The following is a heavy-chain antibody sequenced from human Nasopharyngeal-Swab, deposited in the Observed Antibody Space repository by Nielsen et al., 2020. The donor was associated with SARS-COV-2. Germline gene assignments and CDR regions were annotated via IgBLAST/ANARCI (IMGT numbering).Heavy chain of an antibody. CDR3: ARSRWLRGNFDY. D-gene: IGHD5-12*01. CDR2: IYYSGST. V-gene: IGHV4-59*01. Sequence: CTVSGGSISSYYWSWIRQPPGKGLEWIGYIYYSGSTNYNPSLKSRVTISVDTSKNQFSLKMSSVTAADTAVYYCARSRWLRGNFDYWGQGTLVTVSS. J-gene: IGHJ4*02. CDR1: GGSISSYY.